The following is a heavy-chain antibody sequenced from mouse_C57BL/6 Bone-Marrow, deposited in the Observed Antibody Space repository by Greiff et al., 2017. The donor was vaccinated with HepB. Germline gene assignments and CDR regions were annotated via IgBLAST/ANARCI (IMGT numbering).Heavy chain of an antibody. D-gene: IGHD2-3*01. CDR2: ISYDGSN. Sequence: EVQLQESGPGLVKPSQSLSLTCSVPGYSITSGYYWNWIRQFPGNKLEWMGYISYDGSNNYNPSLKNRISITRDTSKNQFFLKLNSVTTEDTATYYCARDYDGRGFAYWGQGTLVTVSA. J-gene: IGHJ3*01. V-gene: IGHV3-6*01. CDR3: ARDYDGRGFAY. CDR1: GYSITSGYY.